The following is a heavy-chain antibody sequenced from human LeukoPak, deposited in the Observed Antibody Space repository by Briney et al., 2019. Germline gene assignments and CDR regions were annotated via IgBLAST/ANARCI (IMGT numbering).Heavy chain of an antibody. Sequence: SETLSLTCAVYGGSFSGYYWSWIRQHPGKGLEWIGYIYYSGSTYYNPSLKSRVTISVDTSKNQFSLKLSSVTAADTAVYYCARDKDRYYYDSSGYSDAFDIWGQGTMVTVSS. CDR3: ARDKDRYYYDSSGYSDAFDI. J-gene: IGHJ3*02. V-gene: IGHV4-31*11. CDR1: GGSFSGYY. CDR2: IYYSGST. D-gene: IGHD3-22*01.